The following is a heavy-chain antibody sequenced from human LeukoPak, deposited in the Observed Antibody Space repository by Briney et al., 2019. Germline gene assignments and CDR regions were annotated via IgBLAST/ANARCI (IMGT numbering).Heavy chain of an antibody. Sequence: GGSLRLSCAASGFIFSSYGMSWVRQAPGKGLEWVSAISGSSGRTYYADSVKGRFTISRDNSKNTLYLQMNSLRAEDTAVYYCAKPARTDYTDYWGQGTLVTVSS. CDR1: GFIFSSYG. CDR2: ISGSSGRT. CDR3: AKPARTDYTDY. V-gene: IGHV3-23*01. J-gene: IGHJ4*02. D-gene: IGHD1-14*01.